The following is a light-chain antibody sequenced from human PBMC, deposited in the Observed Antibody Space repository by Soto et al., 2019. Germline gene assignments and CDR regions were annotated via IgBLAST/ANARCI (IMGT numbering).Light chain of an antibody. V-gene: IGKV1-5*03. Sequence: DIPMTQSPSTLSASVGDRVTITCRASQSITNWLAWYQQRPGRAPKRLIYKASSLESGVPSRFSGSRSGTEFSLTISSLKTDDFATYFCQHYNSYPFTFGQGTRLEIK. CDR1: QSITNW. CDR2: KAS. CDR3: QHYNSYPFT. J-gene: IGKJ5*01.